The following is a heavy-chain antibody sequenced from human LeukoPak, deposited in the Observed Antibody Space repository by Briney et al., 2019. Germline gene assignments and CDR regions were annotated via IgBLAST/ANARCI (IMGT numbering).Heavy chain of an antibody. Sequence: GGSLRLSCAASGFTFSSYAMHWVRQAPGKGLEWVAVISYDGSNKYYADSVKGRFTISRDNSKNTLYLQMNSLRAEDTAVYYCAREDVVVVAARYYYYGMDVWGQGTTVTVSS. CDR1: GFTFSSYA. D-gene: IGHD2-15*01. CDR3: AREDVVVVAARYYYYGMDV. V-gene: IGHV3-30-3*01. CDR2: ISYDGSNK. J-gene: IGHJ6*02.